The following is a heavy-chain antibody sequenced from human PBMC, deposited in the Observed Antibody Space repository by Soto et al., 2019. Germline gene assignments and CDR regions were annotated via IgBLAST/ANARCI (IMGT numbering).Heavy chain of an antibody. J-gene: IGHJ6*02. CDR3: AKEFGDGVVATITRCYYYGMDV. Sequence: EVQLLESGGGLVQPGGSLRLSCAASGFTFSSYAMSWVRQAPGKGLEWVSASSGSGGSTYYADSVKGQFTISRDHSKNTLYLQMDSLRAEDTAVYYCAKEFGDGVVATITRCYYYGMDVWGQGTTVTVSS. CDR2: SSGSGGST. D-gene: IGHD2-15*01. V-gene: IGHV3-23*01. CDR1: GFTFSSYA.